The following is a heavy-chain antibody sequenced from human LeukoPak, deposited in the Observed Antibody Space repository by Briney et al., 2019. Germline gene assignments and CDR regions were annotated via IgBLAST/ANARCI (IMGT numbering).Heavy chain of an antibody. V-gene: IGHV4-39*01. CDR3: ASCGNDAPF. CDR2: IYYSGST. D-gene: IGHD1-1*01. CDR1: GGSISSSSYY. J-gene: IGHJ3*01. Sequence: SETLSLTCTVSGGSISSSSYYWGWIRQPPGKGLEWIGSIYYSGSTYYNPSLKSRVTISVDTSKNQFSLKLSSVTAADTAGYYCASCGNDAPFWGQGTMVTVSS.